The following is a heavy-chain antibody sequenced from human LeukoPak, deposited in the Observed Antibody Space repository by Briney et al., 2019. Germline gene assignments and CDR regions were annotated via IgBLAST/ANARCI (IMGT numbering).Heavy chain of an antibody. CDR2: ISGSGGST. J-gene: IGHJ4*02. Sequence: PGGSLRLSCAVSAFTFSSYWMHWVRQAPGKGLEWVSAISGSGGSTYYADSVKGRFTISRDNSKNTLYLQMNSLRAEDTAVYYCAKEVRTYYYDSSKNYWGQGTLVTVSS. V-gene: IGHV3-23*01. CDR3: AKEVRTYYYDSSKNY. CDR1: AFTFSSYW. D-gene: IGHD3-22*01.